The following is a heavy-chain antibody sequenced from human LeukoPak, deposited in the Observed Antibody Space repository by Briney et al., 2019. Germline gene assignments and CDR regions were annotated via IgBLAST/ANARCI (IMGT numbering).Heavy chain of an antibody. V-gene: IGHV4-34*01. CDR1: GGSFSGYY. CDR3: ARGSRFGFDAFDI. CDR2: INHSGST. D-gene: IGHD3-10*01. Sequence: PSETLSLTCAVYGGSFSGYYWSWIRQPPGKGLEWIGGINHSGSTNYNPSLKSRVTISVDTSKNQFSLKLSSVTAADAAVYYCARGSRFGFDAFDIWGQGTMVTVSS. J-gene: IGHJ3*02.